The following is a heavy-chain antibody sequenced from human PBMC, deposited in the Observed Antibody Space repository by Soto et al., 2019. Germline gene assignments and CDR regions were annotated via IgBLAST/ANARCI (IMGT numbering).Heavy chain of an antibody. Sequence: LXLSCAASEFTFSKHCMHWVRQAPGKGLECVAVISYDGSNKYYGDSVKDRFTISRDNSKNTLYLHMNSLRPEDTAVYFCAKGPPLLMVYPVLDSRGQGTLVTSPQ. CDR1: EFTFSKHC. CDR2: ISYDGSNK. D-gene: IGHD2-8*01. V-gene: IGHV3-30*18. J-gene: IGHJ4*02. CDR3: AKGPPLLMVYPVLDS.